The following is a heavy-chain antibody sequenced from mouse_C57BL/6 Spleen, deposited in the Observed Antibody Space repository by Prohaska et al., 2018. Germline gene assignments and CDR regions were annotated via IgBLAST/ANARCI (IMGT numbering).Heavy chain of an antibody. Sequence: QIQLVQSGPELKKPGETVKISCKASGYTFTTYGMSWVKQAPGKGLKWMGWINTYSGVPTYADDFKGRFAFSLETSASTAYLQINNLKNEDTATYFCARAYYYGSEAMDYWGQGTSVTVSS. V-gene: IGHV9-3*01. D-gene: IGHD1-1*01. CDR1: GYTFTTYG. J-gene: IGHJ4*01. CDR3: ARAYYYGSEAMDY. CDR2: INTYSGVP.